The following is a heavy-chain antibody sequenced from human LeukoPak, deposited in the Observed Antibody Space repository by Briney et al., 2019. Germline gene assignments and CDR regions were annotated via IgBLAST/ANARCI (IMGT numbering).Heavy chain of an antibody. CDR1: GFTFSSYN. CDR3: ASYSSGWFSDY. V-gene: IGHV3-48*01. D-gene: IGHD6-19*01. Sequence: GGSLRLSCAASGFTFSSYNMNWVRQAPGKGLEWVSYISSSSSTIYYADSVKGRFTISRDNAKNSLFLQMNSLRVEDTAVYYCASYSSGWFSDYWGQGTLVTVSS. CDR2: ISSSSSTI. J-gene: IGHJ4*02.